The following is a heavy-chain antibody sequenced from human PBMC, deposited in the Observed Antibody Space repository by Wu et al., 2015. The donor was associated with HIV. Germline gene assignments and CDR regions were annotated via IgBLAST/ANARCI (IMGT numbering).Heavy chain of an antibody. J-gene: IGHJ1*01. V-gene: IGHV1-8*02. CDR2: MNPKSGSA. D-gene: IGHD1-26*01. Sequence: QVQLVQSGTVVQKPGTSVRVSCRVSGYTFTSLNINWIRHAPGRGLEWMGWMNPKSGSAGFGRDFQGRVSMTRNNSISTAYMELSGVTSDDTAIYYCARVGVLVTSAELLEYFQHWGQGTRVVVSS. CDR1: GYTFTSLN. CDR3: ARVGVLVTSAELLEYFQH.